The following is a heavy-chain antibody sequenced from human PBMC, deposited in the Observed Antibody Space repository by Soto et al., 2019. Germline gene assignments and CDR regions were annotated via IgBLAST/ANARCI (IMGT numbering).Heavy chain of an antibody. J-gene: IGHJ6*02. CDR3: ARVPQRGHNIYSGIMDV. CDR2: VFSSGST. D-gene: IGHD3-10*01. CDR1: GGSINTYY. Sequence: PSETLSLTCTVSGGSINTYYWNWIRQPAGKGLEWIGRVFSSGSTSHNPSLNGRVTMSVDMSKSQFSLRLSSVTAADTAVYYCARVPQRGHNIYSGIMDVWGRGSTVTV. V-gene: IGHV4-4*07.